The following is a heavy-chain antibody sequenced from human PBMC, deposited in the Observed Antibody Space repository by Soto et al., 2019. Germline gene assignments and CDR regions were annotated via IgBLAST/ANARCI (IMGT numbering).Heavy chain of an antibody. Sequence: PSETLSLTCTVSGGSITSGDYFWSWIRQPPGKGLEWIGYIYYGGTTYYNPSLKSRMTISLGTSKNQFSLRLNSVTAADTAVYYCARGTVWDSDILTGYYNSEYFQHWGQGTLVTAPQ. V-gene: IGHV4-30-4*01. CDR3: ARGTVWDSDILTGYYNSEYFQH. CDR2: IYYGGTT. D-gene: IGHD3-9*01. CDR1: GGSITSGDYF. J-gene: IGHJ1*01.